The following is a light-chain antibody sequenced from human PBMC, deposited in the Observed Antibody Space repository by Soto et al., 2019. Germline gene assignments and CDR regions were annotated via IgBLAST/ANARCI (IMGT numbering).Light chain of an antibody. CDR2: EVS. CDR1: SSDVGYYNR. Sequence: QSALTQPPSVCGSPGQSVTISCSGTSSDVGYYNRVSWYQQPPGSAPKLMIYEVSNRPSGVPDRFSGSKSGNTASLTISGLQAEDEADYYCSSYTSSTTYVFGTGTKLTVL. J-gene: IGLJ1*01. CDR3: SSYTSSTTYV. V-gene: IGLV2-18*02.